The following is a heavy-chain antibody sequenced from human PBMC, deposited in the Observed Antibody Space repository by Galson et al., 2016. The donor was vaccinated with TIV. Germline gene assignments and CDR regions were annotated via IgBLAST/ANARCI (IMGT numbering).Heavy chain of an antibody. V-gene: IGHV3-9*01. CDR3: AKEQSCGGDCYLFDF. Sequence: SLRLSCAASGFIFDDYDMNWVRQPPGKGLEWVSGITWNSVGIDYADSVKGRFTISRDNAKNSLYLQMNSLRPDDTALYYCAKEQSCGGDCYLFDFWGQGALVTVSS. D-gene: IGHD2-21*02. J-gene: IGHJ4*02. CDR2: ITWNSVGI. CDR1: GFIFDDYD.